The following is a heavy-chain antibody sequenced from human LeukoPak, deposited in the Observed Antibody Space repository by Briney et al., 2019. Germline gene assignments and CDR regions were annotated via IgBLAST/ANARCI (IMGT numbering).Heavy chain of an antibody. Sequence: ASVKVSCKASGGTFSSYTISWVRQAPGQGLEWMGRIIPILDIENYAQKFQGRVTITADRSTSTAYVEQSTLRSEDASGDYCARDLTAWLWGQGTLITVSS. D-gene: IGHD1-14*01. CDR3: ARDLTAWL. V-gene: IGHV1-69*04. CDR1: GGTFSSYT. CDR2: IIPILDIE. J-gene: IGHJ1*01.